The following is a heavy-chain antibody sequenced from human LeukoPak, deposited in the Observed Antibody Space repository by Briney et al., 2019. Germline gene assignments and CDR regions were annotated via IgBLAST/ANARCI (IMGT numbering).Heavy chain of an antibody. CDR3: ARDPDGSGSYYSYYYYYYMDV. V-gene: IGHV3-23*01. J-gene: IGHJ6*03. Sequence: GGSLRLSCAASGFTFSSYAMHWARQAPGKGLEWVSAISGSGGSTYYADSVKGRFTISRDNSENTLYLQMNSLRAEDTAVYYCARDPDGSGSYYSYYYYYYMDVWGKGTTVTVSS. D-gene: IGHD3-10*01. CDR2: ISGSGGST. CDR1: GFTFSSYA.